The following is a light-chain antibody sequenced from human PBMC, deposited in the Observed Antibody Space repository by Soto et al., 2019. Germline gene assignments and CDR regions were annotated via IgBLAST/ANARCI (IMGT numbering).Light chain of an antibody. CDR2: EVT. V-gene: IGLV2-14*01. J-gene: IGLJ2*01. Sequence: QSALTQPASVSGSPGQSITISCTGTNSDVGGYNSVSWYQQHPGKAPKLMIYEVTNRPSGVSNRFSGSKSGNTASLTISGLQAEDEADYYCSSYTSSSTLVVFGGGTKLTVL. CDR1: NSDVGGYNS. CDR3: SSYTSSSTLVV.